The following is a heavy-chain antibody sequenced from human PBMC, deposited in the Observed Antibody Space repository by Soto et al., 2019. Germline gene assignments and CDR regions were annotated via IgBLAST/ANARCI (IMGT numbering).Heavy chain of an antibody. Sequence: GGSLRLSCANSGITFTNYAMSWVRQAPGKGLEWVSLISHNGGSTYYADSVKGRFICSRDNSKNILYLQMNSLRVEDTAIYYCAKGIMITFGGVTPNDAFDVWGQGTMVTVSS. V-gene: IGHV3-23*01. CDR2: ISHNGGST. CDR3: AKGIMITFGGVTPNDAFDV. CDR1: GITFTNYA. J-gene: IGHJ3*01. D-gene: IGHD3-16*01.